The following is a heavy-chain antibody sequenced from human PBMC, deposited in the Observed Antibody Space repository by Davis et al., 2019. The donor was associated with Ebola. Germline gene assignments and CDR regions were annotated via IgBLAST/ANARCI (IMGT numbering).Heavy chain of an antibody. CDR3: ATQGRYFDWLSNYGMDV. CDR2: INHSGST. D-gene: IGHD3-9*01. J-gene: IGHJ6*02. CDR1: GGSFSGYY. V-gene: IGHV4-34*01. Sequence: SETLSLTCAVYGGSFSGYYWSWIRQPPGKGLEWIGEINHSGSTYYNPSLKSRVTISVDTSKNQFSLKLSSVTAADTAVYYCATQGRYFDWLSNYGMDVWGQGTTVTVSS.